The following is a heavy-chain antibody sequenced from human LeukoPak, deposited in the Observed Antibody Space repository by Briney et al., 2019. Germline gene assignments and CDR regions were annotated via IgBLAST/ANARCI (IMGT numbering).Heavy chain of an antibody. CDR3: GRQRDFSDYGNGFYFDY. V-gene: IGHV4-39*01. D-gene: IGHD4/OR15-4a*01. CDR1: GGSISNTNFY. J-gene: IGHJ4*02. Sequence: SETLSLTCTVSGGSISNTNFYWGWIRQPPGKGLEWIGNIYYSGSTYYNPSLRSRVTISVDTSMNQFSPKLTSVTAADTALYFCGRQRDFSDYGNGFYFDYWGQGTLVTVSS. CDR2: IYYSGST.